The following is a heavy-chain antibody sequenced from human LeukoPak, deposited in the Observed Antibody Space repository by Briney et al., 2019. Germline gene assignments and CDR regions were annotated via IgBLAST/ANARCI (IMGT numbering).Heavy chain of an antibody. D-gene: IGHD6-13*01. Sequence: GSSVKVSCKACGGTFSSHAISWVRQAAGQGLEWMGGIIPISGTANYAQKFQGRVTITAHKSTSTAYMELSSLRSEDTAVHYCVSGPTLFSSSWYFYYYYYMDLWGKGTTVSVSS. CDR2: IIPISGTA. V-gene: IGHV1-69*06. CDR3: VSGPTLFSSSWYFYYYYYMDL. CDR1: GGTFSSHA. J-gene: IGHJ6*03.